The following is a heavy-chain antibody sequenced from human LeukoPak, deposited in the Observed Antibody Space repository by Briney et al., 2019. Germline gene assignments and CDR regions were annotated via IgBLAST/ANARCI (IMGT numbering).Heavy chain of an antibody. CDR2: IYGDGRT. D-gene: IGHD3-3*01. J-gene: IGHJ4*02. V-gene: IGHV3-53*01. CDR3: ARGRGLGVVSPYFDY. Sequence: GGSLRLSCVVSGFTVSDNYMIWVRQAPGKGLERVSVIYGDGRTSYPDSVKGRFTISRDNSKNTLSLQMNNLRAEDTAVCYCARGRGLGVVSPYFDYWGQGTLVTVSS. CDR1: GFTVSDNY.